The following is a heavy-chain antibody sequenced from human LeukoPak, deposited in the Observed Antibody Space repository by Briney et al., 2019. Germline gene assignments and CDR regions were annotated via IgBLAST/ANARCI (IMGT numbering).Heavy chain of an antibody. J-gene: IGHJ4*02. CDR2: ISWNSGSI. Sequence: PGRSLRLSCAASGFTFDDYAMHWVRQAPGKGLEWVSGISWNSGSIGYADSVKGRFTISRDNAKNSLYLQMNSLRAEDTAVYYCAKDRVVRGVMGRFDYWGQGTLVTVSS. CDR3: AKDRVVRGVMGRFDY. D-gene: IGHD3-10*01. CDR1: GFTFDDYA. V-gene: IGHV3-9*01.